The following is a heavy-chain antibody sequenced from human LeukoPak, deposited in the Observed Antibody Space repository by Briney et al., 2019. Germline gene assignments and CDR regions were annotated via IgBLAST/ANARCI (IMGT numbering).Heavy chain of an antibody. CDR2: ISYDGNIK. V-gene: IGHV3-30-3*01. CDR3: TTEIPVPDAFDI. J-gene: IGHJ3*02. Sequence: GGSLRLSCAASGFIFNSYAMHWVRQAPGKGLEWVAFISYDGNIKYYADSVRGRFTISRDNSKNTVYLQMNSLRAEDTAVYYCTTEIPVPDAFDIWGQGTMVTVSS. D-gene: IGHD2-21*01. CDR1: GFIFNSYA.